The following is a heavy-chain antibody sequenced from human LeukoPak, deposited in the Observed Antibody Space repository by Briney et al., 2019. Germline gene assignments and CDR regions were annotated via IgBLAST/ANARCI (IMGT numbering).Heavy chain of an antibody. CDR1: GGSISSSSYY. Sequence: SETLSLTCTVSGGSISSSSYYWGWIRQPPGKGLEWIGSIYYSGSTYYNPSLKSRVTISVDTSKNQFSLKLSSVTAADTAVYYCARSDTAMVLDYWGQGTLDTVSS. V-gene: IGHV4-39*01. D-gene: IGHD5-18*01. CDR3: ARSDTAMVLDY. CDR2: IYYSGST. J-gene: IGHJ4*02.